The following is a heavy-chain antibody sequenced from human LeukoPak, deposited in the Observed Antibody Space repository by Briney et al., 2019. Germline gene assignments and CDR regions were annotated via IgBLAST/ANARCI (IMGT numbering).Heavy chain of an antibody. CDR1: GYTFTGYY. D-gene: IGHD6-13*01. J-gene: IGHJ6*02. CDR3: ARDSAAGYYYYGMVV. CDR2: INPNSGGT. V-gene: IGHV1-2*04. Sequence: ASVKVSCKASGYTFTGYYMHWVRQAPGQGLEWMGWINPNSGGTNYAQKFQGWVTMTRDTSISTAYMELSRLRSDDTAVYYCARDSAAGYYYYGMVVWGQGTTVTVSS.